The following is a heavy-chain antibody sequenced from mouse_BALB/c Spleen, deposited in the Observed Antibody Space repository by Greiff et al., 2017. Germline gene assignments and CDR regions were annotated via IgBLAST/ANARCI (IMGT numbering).Heavy chain of an antibody. V-gene: IGHV1-54*01. CDR1: GYAFTNYL. CDR2: INPGSGGT. Sequence: VQLKESGAELVRPGTSVKVSCKASGYAFTNYLIEWVKQRPGQGLEWIGVINPGSGGTNYNEKFKGKATLTADKSSSTAYMQLSSLTSDDSAVYFCARGGLIYYDYDGFAYWGQGTLVTVSA. J-gene: IGHJ3*01. CDR3: ARGGLIYYDYDGFAY. D-gene: IGHD2-4*01.